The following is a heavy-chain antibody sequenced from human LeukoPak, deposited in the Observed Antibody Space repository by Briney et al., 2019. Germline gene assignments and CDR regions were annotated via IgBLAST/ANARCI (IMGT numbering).Heavy chain of an antibody. J-gene: IGHJ6*03. D-gene: IGHD5/OR15-5a*01. CDR2: IYYSGST. Sequence: SETLSLTCTASGCSISSYYWSWIRQPPGKGLEWVGYIYYSGSTNYNASLKSRVTIAVDTSKNQFSLKLSSVTAADTAVYYCARSSYYYYYMDVWGKGTTVTVSS. V-gene: IGHV4-59*01. CDR3: ARSSYYYYYMDV. CDR1: GCSISSYY.